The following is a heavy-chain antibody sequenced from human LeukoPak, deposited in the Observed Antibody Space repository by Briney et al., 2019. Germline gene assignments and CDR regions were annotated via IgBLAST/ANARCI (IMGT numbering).Heavy chain of an antibody. CDR1: GDSISSYY. J-gene: IGHJ3*02. V-gene: IGHV4-59*08. D-gene: IGHD3-10*01. CDR3: ARQDMVRGVNAFDI. Sequence: PSETLSLTCTVSGDSISSYYWSWLPRPPGKGLEWLGYIYYSGSTNYNPSLKSRVTISVDTSKNQFSLKLSSLTAADTAVYYCARQDMVRGVNAFDIWGQGTMVTVSS. CDR2: IYYSGST.